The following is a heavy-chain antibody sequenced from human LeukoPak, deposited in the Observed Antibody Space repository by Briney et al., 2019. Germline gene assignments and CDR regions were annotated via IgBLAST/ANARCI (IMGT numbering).Heavy chain of an antibody. Sequence: ASVKVSCKASGYTFTSCYMHWVRQAPGQGLEWMGIINPSGGSTSYAQKFQGRVTMTRDMSTSTVCMELSSLRSEDTAVYYCARTIAAAGTWGFDYWGQGTLVTVSS. CDR2: INPSGGST. CDR1: GYTFTSCY. V-gene: IGHV1-46*01. CDR3: ARTIAAAGTWGFDY. J-gene: IGHJ4*02. D-gene: IGHD6-13*01.